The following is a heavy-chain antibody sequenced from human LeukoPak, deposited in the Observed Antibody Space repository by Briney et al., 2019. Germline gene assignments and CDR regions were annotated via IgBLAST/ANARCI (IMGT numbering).Heavy chain of an antibody. D-gene: IGHD1-26*01. J-gene: IGHJ6*02. CDR2: IIPIFGTA. V-gene: IGHV1-69*13. CDR3: AIPESRIVGATPLGSLYYYYYYGMDV. CDR1: GGTFSSYA. Sequence: GASVKVSCKASGGTFSSYAISWVRQAPGRGLEWMGGIIPIFGTANYAQKFQGRVTITADESTSTAYMELSSLRSEDTAVYYCAIPESRIVGATPLGSLYYYYYYGMDVWGQGTTVTVSS.